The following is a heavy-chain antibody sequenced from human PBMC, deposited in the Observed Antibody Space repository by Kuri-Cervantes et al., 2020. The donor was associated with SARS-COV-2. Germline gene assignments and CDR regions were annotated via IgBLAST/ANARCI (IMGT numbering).Heavy chain of an antibody. V-gene: IGHV1-2*02. CDR1: GYTFTGYY. D-gene: IGHD3-10*01. CDR3: ARGSIFSDTGGWYFDY. J-gene: IGHJ4*02. CDR2: INPNSGGT. Sequence: ASVKVSCKASGYTFTGYYMHWVRQAPGQGLEWMGWINPNSGGTNYAQKFQGRVIMTRDTSISTAYMELSRLRSDDTAVYYCARGSIFSDTGGWYFDYWGQGALVTVSS.